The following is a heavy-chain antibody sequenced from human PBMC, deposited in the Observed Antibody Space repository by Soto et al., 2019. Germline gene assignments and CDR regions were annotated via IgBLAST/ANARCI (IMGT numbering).Heavy chain of an antibody. V-gene: IGHV1-18*04. J-gene: IGHJ3*02. Sequence: QVQLVQSGAEVKKPGASVKVSCKASGYTFTSYGISWVRQAPGQGLEWMGWISAYNGNTNYAQKLQGRVTMTTDTSTSTAYIELRSLRSDDTAVYYCAREYYDSSEGAGDAFDIWGQGTMVTVSS. CDR3: AREYYDSSEGAGDAFDI. CDR1: GYTFTSYG. D-gene: IGHD3-22*01. CDR2: ISAYNGNT.